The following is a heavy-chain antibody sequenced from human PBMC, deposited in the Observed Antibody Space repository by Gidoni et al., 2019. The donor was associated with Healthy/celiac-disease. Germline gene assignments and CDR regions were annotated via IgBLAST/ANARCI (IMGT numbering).Heavy chain of an antibody. CDR1: GGTFSSSA. V-gene: IGHV1-69*01. J-gene: IGHJ6*02. CDR3: ARGHVTGDLDYYYGMDV. Sequence: QVKLVQSGAEVKKPGSSVKVSCKASGGTFSSSAISWVRQAPGQGLEWMGGIIPIFGTANYAQKFQGRVTITADESTSTAYMELSSLRSEDTAVYYCARGHVTGDLDYYYGMDVWGQGTTVTVSS. CDR2: IIPIFGTA. D-gene: IGHD7-27*01.